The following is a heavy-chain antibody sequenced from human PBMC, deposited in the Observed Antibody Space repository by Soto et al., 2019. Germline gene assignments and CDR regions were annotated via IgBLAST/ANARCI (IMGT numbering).Heavy chain of an antibody. J-gene: IGHJ3*02. CDR3: GKETGSGNVSAFDI. V-gene: IGHV3-23*01. CDR2: LSVGGHST. Sequence: GGSLRLSCAASGFTFYNFVMSWVRQAPGKGLEWVSSLSVGGHSTYYADSVKGRFTISRDNSKNTLYLQMNSLRTEDKDVYYYGKETGSGNVSAFDIWGKGTTVTVSS. CDR1: GFTFYNFV. D-gene: IGHD1-1*01.